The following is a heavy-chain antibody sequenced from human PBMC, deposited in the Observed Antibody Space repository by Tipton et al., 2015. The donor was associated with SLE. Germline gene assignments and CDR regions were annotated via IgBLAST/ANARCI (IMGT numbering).Heavy chain of an antibody. V-gene: IGHV4-59*08. CDR3: ARHQRSPHIVVVIDWYFDL. J-gene: IGHJ2*01. CDR2: IYYSRST. CDR1: GGSISSYY. D-gene: IGHD2-21*01. Sequence: LRLSCTVSGGSISSYYWSWIRQPPGKGLEWIGYIYYSRSTNYNPSLKSRVTISVDTSKNQFSLKLSSVTAADTAVYYCARHQRSPHIVVVIDWYFDLWGRGTLVTVSS.